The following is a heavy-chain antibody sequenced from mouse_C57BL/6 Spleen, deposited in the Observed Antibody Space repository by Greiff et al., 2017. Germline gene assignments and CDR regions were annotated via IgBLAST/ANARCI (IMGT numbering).Heavy chain of an antibody. Sequence: QVQLQQSGAELVKPGASVKISCKASGYAFSSYWMNWVKQRPGKGLEWIGQIYPGDGDTNYNGKFKGKATLTADKSSITAYMQLSSLTSEDSAVYFCARDSNYGRYFDYWGQGTTLTGSS. V-gene: IGHV1-80*01. CDR2: IYPGDGDT. D-gene: IGHD2-5*01. CDR1: GYAFSSYW. CDR3: ARDSNYGRYFDY. J-gene: IGHJ2*01.